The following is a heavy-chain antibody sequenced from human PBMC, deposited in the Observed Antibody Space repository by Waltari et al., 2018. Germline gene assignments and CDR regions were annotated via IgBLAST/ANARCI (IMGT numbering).Heavy chain of an antibody. V-gene: IGHV3-30*02. CDR3: AKDTRPGGSYQDY. D-gene: IGHD1-26*01. J-gene: IGHJ4*02. CDR2: IRYDGSNK. Sequence: QVQLVESGGGVVQPGGSLRLSCAASGFTFSSYGMHWVRRAPGKGLEWVAFIRYDGSNKYYADSVKGRFTISRDNSKNTLYLQMNSLRAEDTAVYYCAKDTRPGGSYQDYWGQGTLVTVSS. CDR1: GFTFSSYG.